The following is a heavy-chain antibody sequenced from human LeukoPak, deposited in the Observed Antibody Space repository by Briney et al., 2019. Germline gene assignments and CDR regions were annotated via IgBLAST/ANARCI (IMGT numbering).Heavy chain of an antibody. V-gene: IGHV3-20*04. J-gene: IGHJ4*02. Sequence: PGGSLRLSCAASGFTFSSYSMNWVRQAPGKGLEWVSGINWNGGSTGYADSVKGRFTISRGNAKNSLYLQMNSLRAEDTALYYCARDYTVRKGFDYWGQGTLVTVSS. CDR2: INWNGGST. CDR3: ARDYTVRKGFDY. CDR1: GFTFSSYS. D-gene: IGHD4-17*01.